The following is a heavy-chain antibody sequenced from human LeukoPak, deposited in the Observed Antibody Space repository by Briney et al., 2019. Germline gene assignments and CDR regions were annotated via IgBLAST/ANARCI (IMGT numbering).Heavy chain of an antibody. J-gene: IGHJ4*02. CDR3: ARALGGSYKQTADY. CDR1: GFTFSDYY. D-gene: IGHD1-26*01. Sequence: PGGSLRLACAASGFTFSDYYMSWVRQAPGKGLESVSGINWNGGSTGYADSVKGRFTISRDNAKNFLYLQMNSLRAEDTALYYCARALGGSYKQTADYWGQGTLVTVSS. CDR2: INWNGGST. V-gene: IGHV3-20*04.